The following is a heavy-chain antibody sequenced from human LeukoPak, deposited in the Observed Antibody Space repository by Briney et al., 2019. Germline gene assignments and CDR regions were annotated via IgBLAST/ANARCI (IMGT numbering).Heavy chain of an antibody. D-gene: IGHD3-22*01. CDR3: ATDNRITMIVVLDY. V-gene: IGHV1-24*01. CDR1: GYTLTELS. CDR2: FDPEDGET. J-gene: IGHJ4*02. Sequence: ASVKVSCKVSGYTLTELSMHWVRQAHGKGLEWMGGFDPEDGETIYAQKFQGRVTMTEDTSTDTAYMELSSLRSEDTAVYYCATDNRITMIVVLDYWGQGTLVTVSS.